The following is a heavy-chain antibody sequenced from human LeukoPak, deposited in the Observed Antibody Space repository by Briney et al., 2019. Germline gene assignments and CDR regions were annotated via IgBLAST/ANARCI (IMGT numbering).Heavy chain of an antibody. CDR2: MKSNADGGTT. CDR3: TTDLQWGGSL. D-gene: IGHD3-16*01. Sequence: GGSLRLSCRVSGFSFTGAWMSWVRQAPGKGLEWVGRMKSNADGGTTDYAAPVNGGFTLSRDDSRNTLFLQMDSLKTEDTAVYYCTTDLQWGGSLWGQGTLVTVSS. J-gene: IGHJ4*02. V-gene: IGHV3-15*01. CDR1: GFSFTGAW.